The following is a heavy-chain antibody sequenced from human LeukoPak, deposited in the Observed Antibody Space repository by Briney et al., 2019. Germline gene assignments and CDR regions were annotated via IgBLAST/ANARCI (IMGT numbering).Heavy chain of an antibody. CDR3: ARHSGTGLGPRLGPDY. J-gene: IGHJ4*02. D-gene: IGHD6-19*01. CDR2: IYYSGST. V-gene: IGHV4-59*08. Sequence: SETLSLTCTVSGGSISSYYWSWIRQPPGQGLEWIGYIYYSGSTNYNPSLKSRVTISVDTSTKQFSLKLSSVTAADTAVYYCARHSGTGLGPRLGPDYWGQGTLVTVSS. CDR1: GGSISSYY.